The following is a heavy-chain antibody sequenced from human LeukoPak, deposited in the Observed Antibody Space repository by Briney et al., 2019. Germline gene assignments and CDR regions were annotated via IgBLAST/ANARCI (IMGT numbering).Heavy chain of an antibody. D-gene: IGHD6-13*01. Sequence: PGGSLRLSCAASGFTFSSYSMNWVRQAPGKGLEWVSSISSSSSYIYYADSVKGRFTISRDNAKNSLYLQMNSLRAEDTAVYYCARGRYSSSWPDAFDIWGQGTMVTVSS. CDR1: GFTFSSYS. CDR2: ISSSSSYI. V-gene: IGHV3-21*01. J-gene: IGHJ3*02. CDR3: ARGRYSSSWPDAFDI.